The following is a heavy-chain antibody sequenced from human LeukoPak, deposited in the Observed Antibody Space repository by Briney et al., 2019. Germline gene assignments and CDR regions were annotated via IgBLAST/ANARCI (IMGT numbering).Heavy chain of an antibody. J-gene: IGHJ4*02. D-gene: IGHD6-13*01. CDR2: IIPILGIA. Sequence: SVKVSCKASGGTFSSYAISWVRQAPGQGLEWMGRIIPILGIANYAQKFQGRVTMTRDTSTSTVYMELSSLRSEDTAVYYCAREPAAAGETWGQGTLVTVSS. V-gene: IGHV1-69*04. CDR3: AREPAAAGET. CDR1: GGTFSSYA.